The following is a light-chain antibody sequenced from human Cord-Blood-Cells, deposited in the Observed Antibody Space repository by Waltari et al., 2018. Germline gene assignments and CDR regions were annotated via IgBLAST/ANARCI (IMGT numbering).Light chain of an antibody. V-gene: IGKV1-39*01. Sequence: DIQMTQSPSSLSASAGDRVTSTCRASQSISSYLNWYQQKPGKAPKLLIYAASSLQSGVPSRFSGSESETDFTLTISSLQPEDYATYYCQQSYSTLFTFGPGTKVDIK. J-gene: IGKJ3*01. CDR3: QQSYSTLFT. CDR1: QSISSY. CDR2: AAS.